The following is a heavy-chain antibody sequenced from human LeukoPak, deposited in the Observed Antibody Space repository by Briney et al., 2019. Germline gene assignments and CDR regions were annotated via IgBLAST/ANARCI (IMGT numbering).Heavy chain of an antibody. CDR3: AREAEGDSGSYRP. CDR2: IRYDGSNE. J-gene: IGHJ5*02. Sequence: GGSLRLSCAASEFTFSNYGIHWVRQAPGKGLEWVTFIRYDGSNEYYADSVKGRFTISRDSSKNTLYLQMSSLRTEDTAVYYCAREAEGDSGSYRPWGQGTLVTVSS. CDR1: EFTFSNYG. D-gene: IGHD1-26*01. V-gene: IGHV3-30*02.